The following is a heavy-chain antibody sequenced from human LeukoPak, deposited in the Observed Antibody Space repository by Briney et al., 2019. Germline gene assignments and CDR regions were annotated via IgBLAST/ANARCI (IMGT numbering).Heavy chain of an antibody. CDR1: GGSISSYY. CDR2: IYYSGST. J-gene: IGHJ3*02. V-gene: IGHV4-59*08. Sequence: PSETLSLTCAVSGGSISSYYWSWIRQPPGKGLEWIGYIYYSGSTNYNPSLKSRVTISVDTSKNQFSLKLSSVTAADTAVYYCARLGFGSSSWYGDDAFDIWGQGTMVTVSS. CDR3: ARLGFGSSSWYGDDAFDI. D-gene: IGHD6-13*01.